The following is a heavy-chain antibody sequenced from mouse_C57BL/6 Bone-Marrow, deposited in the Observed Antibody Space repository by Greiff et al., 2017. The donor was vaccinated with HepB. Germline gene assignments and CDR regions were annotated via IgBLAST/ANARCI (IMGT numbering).Heavy chain of an antibody. J-gene: IGHJ3*01. D-gene: IGHD3-2*02. CDR1: GYSFTGYY. Sequence: EVKLMESGPELVKPGASVKISCKASGYSFTGYYMNWVKQSPEKSLEWIGEINPSTGGTTYNQKFKAKATLTVDKSSSTAYMQLKSLTSEDSAVYYCARQLRAGAYWGQGTLVTVSA. CDR3: ARQLRAGAY. V-gene: IGHV1-42*01. CDR2: INPSTGGT.